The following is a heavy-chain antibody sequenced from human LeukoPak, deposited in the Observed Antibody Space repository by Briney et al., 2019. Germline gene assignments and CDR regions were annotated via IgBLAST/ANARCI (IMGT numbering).Heavy chain of an antibody. CDR3: ARDLPYYYGSSGYSGY. Sequence: GGSLRLSCAASGFTFSSYSMNWVRQAPGKGLEWVSSISSSSSYIYYADSVKGRFTISRDNAKNSLYLQMDSLRAEDTAVYYCARDLPYYYGSSGYSGYWGQGTLVTVSS. J-gene: IGHJ4*02. CDR2: ISSSSSYI. V-gene: IGHV3-21*01. D-gene: IGHD3-22*01. CDR1: GFTFSSYS.